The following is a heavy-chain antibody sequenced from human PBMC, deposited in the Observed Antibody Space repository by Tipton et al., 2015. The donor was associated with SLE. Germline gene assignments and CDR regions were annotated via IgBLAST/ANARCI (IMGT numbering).Heavy chain of an antibody. CDR1: GGSFSGYY. J-gene: IGHJ6*03. CDR2: INNRGST. D-gene: IGHD3-3*01. Sequence: TLSLTCAVYGGSFSGYYWSWIRQPPGKGLEWIGEINNRGSTNYNPSLKSRVTISVDTAKNQFSLKLSSVPAADTAVYYCARGTTIFGVVAPYYYMDVWGKGTTVTVSS. V-gene: IGHV4-34*01. CDR3: ARGTTIFGVVAPYYYMDV.